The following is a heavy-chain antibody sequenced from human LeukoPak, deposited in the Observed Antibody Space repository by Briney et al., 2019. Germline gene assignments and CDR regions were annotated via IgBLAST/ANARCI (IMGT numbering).Heavy chain of an antibody. V-gene: IGHV4-34*03. D-gene: IGHD3-10*01. J-gene: IGHJ3*02. Sequence: PSETLSLTCAVYGGSFSGYYWSWIRQPPGEGLEWIGEINHTGSTNYNPSLKSRFTISLDTSKNQFSLKVISMTAADTAAYYCTKSDGYGLIRICGRGTMVTVSS. CDR3: TKSDGYGLIRI. CDR2: INHTGST. CDR1: GGSFSGYY.